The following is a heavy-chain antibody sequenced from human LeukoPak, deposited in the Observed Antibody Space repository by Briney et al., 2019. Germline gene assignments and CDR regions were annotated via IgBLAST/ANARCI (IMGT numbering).Heavy chain of an antibody. CDR3: ARALHIIAVAGTVYYMDV. J-gene: IGHJ6*03. D-gene: IGHD6-19*01. CDR1: GGSISSSSYY. CDR2: IYYSGST. V-gene: IGHV4-39*01. Sequence: SETLSLTCTVSGGSISSSSYYWGWIRQPPGKGLEWIGSIYYSGSTYYNPSLKSRVTISVDTSQNQFSLKLSSVTAADTAVYYCARALHIIAVAGTVYYMDVWGKGTTVTVSS.